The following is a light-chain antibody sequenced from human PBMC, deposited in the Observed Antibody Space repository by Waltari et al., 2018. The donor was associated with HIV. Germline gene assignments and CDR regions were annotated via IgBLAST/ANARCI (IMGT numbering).Light chain of an antibody. J-gene: IGKJ1*01. CDR2: KVS. CDR1: QSLVHSNGNTY. CDR3: MQPTEFPRPWT. Sequence: DIVMTQTPLSSPVTLGQPASISCRSSQSLVHSNGNTYLSWLQLRPGQPPRLLIYKVSKRVSGVPDRFSGRGAGTDFTLQISRVEAEDVGVYYCMQPTEFPRPWTFGQGTKVEIK. V-gene: IGKV2-24*01.